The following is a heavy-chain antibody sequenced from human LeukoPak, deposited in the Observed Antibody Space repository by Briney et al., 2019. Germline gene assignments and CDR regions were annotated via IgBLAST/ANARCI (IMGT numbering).Heavy chain of an antibody. CDR1: GGSFSGYY. J-gene: IGHJ3*02. D-gene: IGHD1-26*01. V-gene: IGHV4-34*01. CDR2: INHSGST. CDR3: ARHPIVGAKLAFDI. Sequence: SETLSLTCAVYGGSFSGYYWSWLRQPPGKGLEWIGEINHSGSTNYNPSLKSRVTISVDTSKNQFTLKLSSVTAADTAVYYCARHPIVGAKLAFDIWGQGTMVTVSS.